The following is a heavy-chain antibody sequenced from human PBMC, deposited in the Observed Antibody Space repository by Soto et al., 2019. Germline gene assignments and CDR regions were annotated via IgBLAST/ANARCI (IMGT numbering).Heavy chain of an antibody. CDR1: GYTFSSFP. CDR2: INAGTGNT. J-gene: IGHJ4*02. V-gene: IGHV1-3*01. D-gene: IGHD3-3*01. Sequence: ASVKVSCKASGYTFSSFPIHWLRQAPGQRLEWLGWINAGTGNTRYSKKFEGRVTIIRNTSVDTAYIELTSLGFEDTAVYYCARGSKGGGRRFGFWGQGSLVTVAS. CDR3: ARGSKGGGRRFGF.